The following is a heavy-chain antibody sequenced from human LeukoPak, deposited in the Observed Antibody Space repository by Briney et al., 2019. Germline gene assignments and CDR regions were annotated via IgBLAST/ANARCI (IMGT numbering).Heavy chain of an antibody. CDR1: GFTFSSYS. J-gene: IGHJ6*02. V-gene: IGHV3-21*01. CDR3: ARVDSSGWYQGYYYYYGMDV. CDR2: ISSSSSYI. Sequence: PGGSLRLSCAASGFTFSSYSMNWVRQAPGKGLEWVSSISSSSSYIYYADSVKGRFTISRDNAKNSLYLQMNSLRAEDTAVYYCARVDSSGWYQGYYYYYGMDVWGQGTTVTVSS. D-gene: IGHD6-19*01.